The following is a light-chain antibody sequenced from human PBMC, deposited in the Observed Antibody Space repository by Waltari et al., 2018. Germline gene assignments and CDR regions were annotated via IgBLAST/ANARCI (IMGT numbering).Light chain of an antibody. CDR1: QNVGRS. Sequence: IVLTQSPGTLSLSPGESATFSCRASQNVGRSLVWYQQKPGQAPRLLIYDTSTRATGIPDRFSGSGSGTDFSLTIARLEPEDFAVYYCQHNVRLPVTFGQGTKVEI. J-gene: IGKJ1*01. CDR2: DTS. V-gene: IGKV3-20*01. CDR3: QHNVRLPVT.